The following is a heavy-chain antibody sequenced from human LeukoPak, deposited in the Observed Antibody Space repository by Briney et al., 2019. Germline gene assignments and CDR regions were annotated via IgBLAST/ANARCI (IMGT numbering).Heavy chain of an antibody. V-gene: IGHV3-7*05. D-gene: IGHD3-22*01. Sequence: PGGSLRLSCAASGFTFSSYWMGWVRQAPGKGLEWVANINQDGSEKYYVDSVEGRFTISRDNAQNSLCLQMNILRAEDTAVYYCARETSSGYSDHWGQRTLVTVSS. CDR1: GFTFSSYW. CDR3: ARETSSGYSDH. CDR2: INQDGSEK. J-gene: IGHJ4*02.